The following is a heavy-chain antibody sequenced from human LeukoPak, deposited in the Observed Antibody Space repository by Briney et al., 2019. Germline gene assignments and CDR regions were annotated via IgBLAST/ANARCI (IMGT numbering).Heavy chain of an antibody. V-gene: IGHV3-7*04. CDR2: IKQDGSKE. CDR3: TRVGYIDEGIDY. CDR1: GFTFSTYS. D-gene: IGHD5-24*01. Sequence: QSGGSLRLSCAASGFTFSTYSMNWVRQAPGKGLEWVANIKQDGSKESYVDSVKGRFTISRDNAKNSLYLQMNSLRAEDTAIYYCTRVGYIDEGIDYWGQGTLVTVPS. J-gene: IGHJ4*02.